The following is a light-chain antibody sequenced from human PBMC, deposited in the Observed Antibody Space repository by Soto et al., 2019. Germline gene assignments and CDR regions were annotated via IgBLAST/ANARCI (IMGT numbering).Light chain of an antibody. CDR2: DVS. J-gene: IGLJ1*01. V-gene: IGLV2-14*03. CDR3: SSYRGANTGI. CDR1: SSDVGGYDY. Sequence: QSVLTQPASVSGSPGQSITISCTGTSSDVGGYDYVSWYQQHPGKAPKLMIYDVSNRPSGVSNRFSGSKSGNTASLTISGLQAEDEADYYCSSYRGANTGIFGTGTKLTVL.